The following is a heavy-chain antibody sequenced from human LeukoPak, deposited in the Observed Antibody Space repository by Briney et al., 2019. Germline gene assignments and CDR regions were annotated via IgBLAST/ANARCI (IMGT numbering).Heavy chain of an antibody. CDR3: AKDHYWSIDY. CDR1: GFDFSSNW. J-gene: IGHJ4*02. D-gene: IGHD3-3*01. Sequence: GGSLRLSCAASGFDFSSNWMHWDRHAPGQGLVWVSRIKGDGISTNYADSVKGRFTISRDIAKDTLYLQMNSLRAEDTGVYYCAKDHYWSIDYWGRGTLVTVSS. V-gene: IGHV3-74*01. CDR2: IKGDGIST.